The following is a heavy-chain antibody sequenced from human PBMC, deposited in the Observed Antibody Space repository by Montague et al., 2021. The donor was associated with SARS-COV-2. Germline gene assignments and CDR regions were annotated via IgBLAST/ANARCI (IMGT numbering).Heavy chain of an antibody. CDR3: ARESGSGSYYDYFDY. CDR2: ISSSGSTI. CDR1: GFTFSDYY. V-gene: IGHV3-11*01. Sequence: SLSFSCSASGFTFSDYYMSWIRQAPGKGLEWVSYISSSGSTIYYADSVKGRFTISRDNAKNSLYLQMNSLRAEDTAIYYCARESGSGSYYDYFDYWGQGTLVTVSS. J-gene: IGHJ4*02. D-gene: IGHD1-26*01.